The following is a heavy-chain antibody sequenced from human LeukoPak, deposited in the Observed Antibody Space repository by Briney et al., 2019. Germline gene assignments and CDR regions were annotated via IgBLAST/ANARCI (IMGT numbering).Heavy chain of an antibody. CDR1: GFSFGFSYRTYW. J-gene: IGHJ4*01. V-gene: IGHV3-74*01. CDR2: INPDGSST. CDR3: TRERFGD. Sequence: GGSLRLSCAASGFSFGFSYRTYWMHWVRQAPGKGLVWVSRINPDGSSTSYADSVKGRLTISRDNAKNTLYLQMNSLSVEDTGVYYCTRERFGDWGHGTLVTVFS. D-gene: IGHD3-16*01.